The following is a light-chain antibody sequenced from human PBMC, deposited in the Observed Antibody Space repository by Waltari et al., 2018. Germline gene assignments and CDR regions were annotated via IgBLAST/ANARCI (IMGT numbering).Light chain of an antibody. CDR3: QQYHNWPPIT. CDR2: GAS. J-gene: IGKJ5*01. V-gene: IGKV3-15*01. CDR1: QSVSNN. Sequence: EIVMTQSPAALSVSPGDRATLSCWASQSVSNNLAWYQQKPGQAPRLLIYGASTRATGIPARFSGSGSGTEFTLTISGLQSEDFAVYYCQQYHNWPPITFGQGTRLEIK.